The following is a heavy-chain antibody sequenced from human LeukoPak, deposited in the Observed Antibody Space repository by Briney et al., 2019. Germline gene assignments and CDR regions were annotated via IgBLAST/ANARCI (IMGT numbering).Heavy chain of an antibody. J-gene: IGHJ4*02. CDR1: GYTVTSYG. Sequence: ASGKVSCKASGYTVTSYGISWVGQAAGQGLEGMGWISAYNGNTHYAQELQGRVTMTTDTSTSTAYMELRSLRSDDTAVYYCARDRKWELLELFDYWGQGTLVTVSS. CDR2: ISAYNGNT. V-gene: IGHV1-18*01. CDR3: ARDRKWELLELFDY. D-gene: IGHD1-26*01.